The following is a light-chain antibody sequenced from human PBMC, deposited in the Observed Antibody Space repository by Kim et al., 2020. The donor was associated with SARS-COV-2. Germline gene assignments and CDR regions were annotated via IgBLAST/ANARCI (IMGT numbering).Light chain of an antibody. V-gene: IGLV6-57*03. Sequence: GKTVTISCTRSRGSIASNYVQGYQQRPGSAPTTVIYEDNQRPSGVPDRFSGSIDSSSNSASLTISGLKTEDEADYYCQSYDSSNWVFGGGTQLTVL. CDR2: EDN. CDR3: QSYDSSNWV. CDR1: RGSIASNY. J-gene: IGLJ3*02.